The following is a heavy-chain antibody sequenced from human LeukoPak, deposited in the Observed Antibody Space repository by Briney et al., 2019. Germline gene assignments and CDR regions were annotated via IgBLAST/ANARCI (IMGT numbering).Heavy chain of an antibody. CDR2: IYYSGST. CDR1: GGSISSSSYY. Sequence: SETLSLTCTVSGGSISSSSYYWGWIRQPPGKGLEWIGSIYYSGSTYYNPSLKSRVTISVDTSKNQFSLKLSSVTAADTAVYYCAHEEGFNVAGVFDYWGQGTLVTVSS. D-gene: IGHD6-19*01. CDR3: AHEEGFNVAGVFDY. V-gene: IGHV4-39*01. J-gene: IGHJ4*02.